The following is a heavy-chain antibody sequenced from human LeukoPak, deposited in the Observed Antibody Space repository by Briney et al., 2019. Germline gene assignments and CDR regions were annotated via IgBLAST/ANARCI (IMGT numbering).Heavy chain of an antibody. J-gene: IGHJ4*02. CDR2: INDSGST. Sequence: SETLSLTCAVYGGSFSGYYWSWIRQPPGKGLEWIREINDSGSTHYNTSLNSRVTISVDTSKNQIYLKLSSVTAADTAIYYCARGVSHRNFDWLFYWGQGTLVTVSS. CDR3: ARGVSHRNFDWLFY. V-gene: IGHV4-34*01. CDR1: GGSFSGYY. D-gene: IGHD3-9*01.